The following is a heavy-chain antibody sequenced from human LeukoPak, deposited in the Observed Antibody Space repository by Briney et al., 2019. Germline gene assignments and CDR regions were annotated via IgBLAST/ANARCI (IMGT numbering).Heavy chain of an antibody. CDR2: IRSKAYGGTT. V-gene: IGHV3-49*03. J-gene: IGHJ4*02. D-gene: IGHD4-17*01. Sequence: GGSLRLSCTASGFTFGDYAMSWFRQAPGKGLEWVGFIRSKAYGGTTEYAASVKGRFTISRDDSKSIAYLQMNSLKTEDTAVYYCTRESDDYGDYPGDSWGQGTLVTVSS. CDR1: GFTFGDYA. CDR3: TRESDDYGDYPGDS.